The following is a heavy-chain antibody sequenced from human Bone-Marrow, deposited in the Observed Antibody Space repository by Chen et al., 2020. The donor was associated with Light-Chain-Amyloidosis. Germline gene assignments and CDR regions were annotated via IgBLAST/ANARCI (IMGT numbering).Heavy chain of an antibody. Sequence: QVQLVQSGAEVKKPGASVKVSCEASGYTFTGYHMHWVRQAPGQGLEWMGWINPNSDSTIYAQKFQGRVTMTRDTSISTVYMELSRLRSDDTAVYYCARGLHCSNTNCYLEFYYNAMDVWGQRTTVTVSS. CDR3: ARGLHCSNTNCYLEFYYNAMDV. V-gene: IGHV1-2*02. J-gene: IGHJ6*02. CDR2: INPNSDST. CDR1: GYTFTGYH. D-gene: IGHD2-2*01.